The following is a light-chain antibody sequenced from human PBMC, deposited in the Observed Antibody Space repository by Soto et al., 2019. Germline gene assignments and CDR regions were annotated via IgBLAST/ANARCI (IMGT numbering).Light chain of an antibody. CDR3: ASWYYSLSVYV. CDR1: SSNIGSKA. V-gene: IGLV1-36*01. J-gene: IGLJ1*01. CDR2: YDD. Sequence: QSVLTQPPSVSEAPRQRITISCSGSSSNIGSKAVNWYQQLPGQAPRLLIYYDDLLPSGVSDRFSGSKSGTTASLAISGLQSDDEADSYCASWYYSLSVYVFGTGTKLTVL.